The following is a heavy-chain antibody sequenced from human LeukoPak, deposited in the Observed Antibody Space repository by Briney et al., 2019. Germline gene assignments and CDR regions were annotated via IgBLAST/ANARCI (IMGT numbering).Heavy chain of an antibody. CDR1: GYSFTSYW. CDR2: IYPGDSET. V-gene: IGHV5-51*01. CDR3: ARLRIAEAGTQEFDY. J-gene: IGHJ4*02. D-gene: IGHD6-19*01. Sequence: GESLKISCKGSGYSFTSYWIGWVRQMPGKGLEWMGIIYPGDSETRYSPSFQGQVTISADKSISTAYLQWSSLKASDTAMYYCARLRIAEAGTQEFDYWGQGTLVTVSS.